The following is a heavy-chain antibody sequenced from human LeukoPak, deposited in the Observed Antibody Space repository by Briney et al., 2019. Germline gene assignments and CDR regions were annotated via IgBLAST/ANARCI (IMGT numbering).Heavy chain of an antibody. V-gene: IGHV1-2*02. CDR3: ARARSVVVTGFDI. J-gene: IGHJ3*02. CDR1: RHTFTAYY. Sequence: ASVKVSCKASRHTFTAYYMHWVRQAPGQGREGWRWFNPNSGGTNYAQKFQGRVTMTRDTYISTAYMELSRLRSDDTAVYYCARARSVVVTGFDIWGQGTMVTVSS. CDR2: FNPNSGGT. D-gene: IGHD2-21*02.